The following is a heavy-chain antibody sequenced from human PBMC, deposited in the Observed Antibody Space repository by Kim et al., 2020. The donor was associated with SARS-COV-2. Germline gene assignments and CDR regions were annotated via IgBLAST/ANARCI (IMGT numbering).Heavy chain of an antibody. CDR3: TREPPLFRPYP. D-gene: IGHD2-21*01. CDR2: IRTKAAGGTT. J-gene: IGHJ5*02. CDR1: GFNFGDYD. V-gene: IGHV3-49*03. Sequence: GGSLRLSCTGYGFNFGDYDMSWFRHIPGKGLEWVGFIRTKAAGGTTESAASLKGRFTISRDDSKSIVYLQMNSLNIEDTGMYFCTREPPLFRPYPGGQGTLVTVSS.